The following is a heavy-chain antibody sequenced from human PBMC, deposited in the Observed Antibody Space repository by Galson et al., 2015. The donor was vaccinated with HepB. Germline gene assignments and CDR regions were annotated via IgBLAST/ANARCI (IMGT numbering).Heavy chain of an antibody. V-gene: IGHV1-46*01. D-gene: IGHD4-17*01. CDR1: GYKFTSYY. CDR3: ARDPTLDYGGGY. J-gene: IGHJ4*02. CDR2: INPSGGST. Sequence: SVKVSCKASGYKFTSYYMHWVRQAPGQGLEWMGIINPSGGSTDYAQKFQGRLTMTRDTSTSTVFMELSSLRSEDTAVYYCARDPTLDYGGGYWGQGTLVTVSS.